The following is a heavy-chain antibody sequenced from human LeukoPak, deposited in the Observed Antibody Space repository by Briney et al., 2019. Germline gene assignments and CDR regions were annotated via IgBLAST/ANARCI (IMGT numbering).Heavy chain of an antibody. CDR3: ATYTHWVAGDV. CDR2: MNQDGSAK. CDR1: GFTFSDSW. Sequence: GGSLRLSCAASGFTFSDSWMSWVRQAPGKGLEWVANMNQDGSAKGYVDSVKGRSTISRDNARNSLYLQMSSLRPEDTAVYYCATYTHWVAGDVWGQGTTVTVSS. J-gene: IGHJ6*02. D-gene: IGHD3-16*01. V-gene: IGHV3-7*01.